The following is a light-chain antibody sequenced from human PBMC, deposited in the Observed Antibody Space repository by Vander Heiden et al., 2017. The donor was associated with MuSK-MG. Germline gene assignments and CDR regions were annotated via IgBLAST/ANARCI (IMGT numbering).Light chain of an antibody. CDR2: DAV. CDR1: QSISSF. Sequence: EIVLTQSPATLSLSPGERATLSCRASQSISSFLAWYQQKPGQAPRLLIYDAVNRATGIPGRFSGSGYGTDFTLTISSLEPEDFAVYYCQQRYEGDAGTFGQGTKVEIK. J-gene: IGKJ1*01. V-gene: IGKV3-11*01. CDR3: QQRYEGDAGT.